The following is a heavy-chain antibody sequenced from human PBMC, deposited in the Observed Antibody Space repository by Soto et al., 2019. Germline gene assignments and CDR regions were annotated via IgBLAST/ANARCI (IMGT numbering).Heavy chain of an antibody. D-gene: IGHD3-10*01. CDR1: GFTFTTYA. CDR2: ISGSGGGT. Sequence: PGGSLRLSCAASGFTFTTYAINWVRQAPGKGLEWVSGISGSGGGTWYADSVKGRFTISRDNSKNTLYLQMNSLRAEDTAVYYCAREYYYGSGPTYWGQGTLVTVSS. CDR3: AREYYYGSGPTY. J-gene: IGHJ4*02. V-gene: IGHV3-23*01.